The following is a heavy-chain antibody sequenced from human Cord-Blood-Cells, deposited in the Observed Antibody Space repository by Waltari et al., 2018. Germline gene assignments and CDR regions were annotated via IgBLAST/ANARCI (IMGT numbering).Heavy chain of an antibody. V-gene: IGHV3-30*03. D-gene: IGHD7-27*01. CDR3: AARNWDDAFDI. CDR2: ISYDGSNK. Sequence: QVQLVESGGGVVQPGRSLRLSCAASGFTFSSYGMHWVRQAPGKGLEWVAVISYDGSNKYYADSVKGRFTISRDNSKNTLYLKMNSLRAEDTAVYYCAARNWDDAFDIWGQGTMVTVSS. CDR1: GFTFSSYG. J-gene: IGHJ3*02.